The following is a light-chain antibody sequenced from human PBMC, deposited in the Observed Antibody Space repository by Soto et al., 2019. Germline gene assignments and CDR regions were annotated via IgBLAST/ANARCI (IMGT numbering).Light chain of an antibody. CDR1: HDISTY. J-gene: IGKJ5*01. CDR2: EAS. Sequence: DIQLTQSPALLSASVGDRVTITCRASHDISTYLAWYQQKPGKAPKLTIEEASTLQRGVPSRFSGSGSGTEFTLTISGRLPADFATYHCQQLNTLPFTFGQGTRLEIK. V-gene: IGKV1-9*01. CDR3: QQLNTLPFT.